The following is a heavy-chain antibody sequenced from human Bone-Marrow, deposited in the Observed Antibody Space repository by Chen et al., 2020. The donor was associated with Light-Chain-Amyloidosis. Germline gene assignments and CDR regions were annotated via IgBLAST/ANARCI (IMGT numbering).Heavy chain of an antibody. CDR3: ARVGGVTVAGAFDY. CDR2: IKNDGSA. D-gene: IGHD6-19*01. CDR1: GFTFSAYW. V-gene: IGHV3-74*03. Sequence: EVHLVESGGGLIQPGGSLRLSCATSGFTFSAYWMHWVRQAPGKGLEWVSRIKNDGSATYADSVKGRFTISRDDAKDTVYLQMNSLRAEDTAVYYCARVGGVTVAGAFDYWGLGTLVTV. J-gene: IGHJ4*02.